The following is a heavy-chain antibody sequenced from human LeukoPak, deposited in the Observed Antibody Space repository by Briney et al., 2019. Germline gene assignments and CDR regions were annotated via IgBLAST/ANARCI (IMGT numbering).Heavy chain of an antibody. Sequence: ASVKVSCKASGYTFTSYYMHWVRQAPGQGLERMGIINPSGGSTSYAQKFQGRVTMTRDMSTSTVYMELSSLRSDDAAVYYCARDGNYYDSSGDLQGHYFDYWGQGTLVTVSS. V-gene: IGHV1-46*01. CDR1: GYTFTSYY. D-gene: IGHD3-22*01. CDR2: INPSGGST. CDR3: ARDGNYYDSSGDLQGHYFDY. J-gene: IGHJ4*02.